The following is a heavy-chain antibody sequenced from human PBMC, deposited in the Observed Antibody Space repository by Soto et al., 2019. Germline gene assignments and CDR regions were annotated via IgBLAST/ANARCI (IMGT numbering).Heavy chain of an antibody. CDR3: ARDNPLFDP. CDR2: IYYSGST. J-gene: IGHJ5*02. CDR1: GGSISSYY. V-gene: IGHV4-59*01. Sequence: ASETLSLTCTVSGGSISSYYWSWIRQPPGKGLEWIGYIYYSGSTNYNPSLKSRVTISVDTSRNQFSLKLSSVTAADTAVYYCARDNPLFDPWGQRTLVTVSS.